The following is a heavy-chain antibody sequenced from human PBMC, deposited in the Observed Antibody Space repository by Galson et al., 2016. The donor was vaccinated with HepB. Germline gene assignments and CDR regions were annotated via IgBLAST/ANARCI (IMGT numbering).Heavy chain of an antibody. J-gene: IGHJ4*02. V-gene: IGHV1-18*01. Sequence: QSGAEVKEPGASVKVSCKASGNTFTNYGINWVRQAPGQGLEWMGWLSNYNGKTNYAQRVQGRVTMTTDTSTSTAHMGLSSLRNDDTAVYYCARGSAIGHLAKFDYWGQGTLVTVSS. CDR3: ARGSAIGHLAKFDY. CDR2: LSNYNGKT. D-gene: IGHD3-3*01. CDR1: GNTFTNYG.